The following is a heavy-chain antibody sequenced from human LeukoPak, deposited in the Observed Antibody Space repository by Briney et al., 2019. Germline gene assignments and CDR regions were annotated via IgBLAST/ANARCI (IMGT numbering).Heavy chain of an antibody. D-gene: IGHD6-13*01. J-gene: IGHJ4*02. CDR3: ARVDTIAAAGT. Sequence: SETLSLTCAVYVGSFSGYYWSWIRQPPAKGLEWIGEINHSGSTNYNPSLKSRVTISVDTSKNQFSLKLSSVTAADTAVYYCARVDTIAAAGTWGQGTLVTVSS. V-gene: IGHV4-34*01. CDR1: VGSFSGYY. CDR2: INHSGST.